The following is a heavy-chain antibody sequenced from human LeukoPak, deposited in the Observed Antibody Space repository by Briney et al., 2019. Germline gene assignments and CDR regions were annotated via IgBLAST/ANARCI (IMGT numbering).Heavy chain of an antibody. CDR2: ITTTFYT. Sequence: PGGSLRLSCAASGFTFSSYSFNWVRQVPGKGLEWVSSITTTFYTYYTDSVKGRFTISRDNAKNSLYLQMISLRAEDTAVYYCARMVRGVISWFDPWGQGTLVTVSS. CDR3: ARMVRGVISWFDP. V-gene: IGHV3-21*01. D-gene: IGHD3-10*01. J-gene: IGHJ5*02. CDR1: GFTFSSYS.